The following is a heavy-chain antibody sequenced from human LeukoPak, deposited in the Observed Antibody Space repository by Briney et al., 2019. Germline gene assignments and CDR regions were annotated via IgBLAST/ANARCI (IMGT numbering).Heavy chain of an antibody. V-gene: IGHV3-30*03. CDR1: GFTFSSYG. J-gene: IGHJ4*02. Sequence: GGSLRLSCAASGFTFSSYGMHWVRQAPGKGLEWVAVISYDGSNKYYADSVKGRFTISRDNAKNSLYLQMNSLRAEDTAVYYCVRDQGYWGQGTLVTVSS. CDR2: ISYDGSNK. CDR3: VRDQGY.